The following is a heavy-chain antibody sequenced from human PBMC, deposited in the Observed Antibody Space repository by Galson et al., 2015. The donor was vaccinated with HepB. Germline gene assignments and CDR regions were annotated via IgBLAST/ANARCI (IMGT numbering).Heavy chain of an antibody. D-gene: IGHD1-14*01. CDR3: ATDPFYLSPGTRRDY. J-gene: IGHJ4*02. Sequence: SVKVSCKVSGYTLTELSMHWVRQAPGKGLEWMGGFDPEDGETIYAQKFQGRVTMTEDTSTDTAYMELSSLRSEDTAVYYCATDPFYLSPGTRRDYWGQGTLVTVSS. CDR1: GYTLTELS. V-gene: IGHV1-24*01. CDR2: FDPEDGET.